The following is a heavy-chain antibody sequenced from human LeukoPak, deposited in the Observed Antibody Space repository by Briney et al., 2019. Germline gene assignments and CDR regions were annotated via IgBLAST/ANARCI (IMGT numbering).Heavy chain of an antibody. CDR1: GFTFDDYA. D-gene: IGHD3-10*02. Sequence: PGRSLRLSCAASGFTFDDYAMHWVRQAPGKGLEWVSGISWNSGSIGYADSVKGRFTISRDNAKNSLYLQMNSLRAGDTALYYCAKVFDLTGSYGMDVWGLGTTVTVSS. J-gene: IGHJ6*02. V-gene: IGHV3-9*01. CDR3: AKVFDLTGSYGMDV. CDR2: ISWNSGSI.